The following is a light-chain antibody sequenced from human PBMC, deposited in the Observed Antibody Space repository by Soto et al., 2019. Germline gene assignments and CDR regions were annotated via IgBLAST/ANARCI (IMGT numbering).Light chain of an antibody. Sequence: QSALTQPASVSGSPGQSITISCTGTRSDVGGYNYVSWYQHHPGKAPKLIIYEVSNRPSGVSNRFSGSRSGNTASLTISGLQSEDEGEYYCISYTTTSTFVFGTGTKLTVL. V-gene: IGLV2-14*01. CDR3: ISYTTTSTFV. J-gene: IGLJ1*01. CDR2: EVS. CDR1: RSDVGGYNY.